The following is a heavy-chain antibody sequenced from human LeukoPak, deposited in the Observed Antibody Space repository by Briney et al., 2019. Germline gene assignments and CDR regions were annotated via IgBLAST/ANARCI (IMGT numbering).Heavy chain of an antibody. CDR1: GFTFSSYT. Sequence: PGGSLRLSCAASGFTFSSYTMHWVRQAPGNGLEWVAVMSHDGSTKYYADSVKGRFTISRDNSETTLYLQMNSLRAEDTAVYYCARGIAAAGPIPLYYFDYWGQGTLVTVSS. CDR3: ARGIAAAGPIPLYYFDY. J-gene: IGHJ4*02. CDR2: MSHDGSTK. V-gene: IGHV3-30-3*01. D-gene: IGHD6-13*01.